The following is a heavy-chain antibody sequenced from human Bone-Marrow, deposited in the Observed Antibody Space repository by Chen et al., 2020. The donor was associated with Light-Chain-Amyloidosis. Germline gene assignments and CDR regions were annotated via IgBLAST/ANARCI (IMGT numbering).Heavy chain of an antibody. J-gene: IGHJ3*02. V-gene: IGHV4-39*07. CDR2: IYYSGST. CDR3: ARDGIEGQWLPPDI. CDR1: VGSISSSSYY. D-gene: IGHD6-19*01. Sequence: QLQLQESGPGLVKPSETLSLTCTVSVGSISSSSYYWGWIRQPPGKGLEWIGSIYYSGSTYYNPSLKSRVTISVDTSKNQFSLKLSSVTAADTAVYYCARDGIEGQWLPPDIWGQGTMVTVSS.